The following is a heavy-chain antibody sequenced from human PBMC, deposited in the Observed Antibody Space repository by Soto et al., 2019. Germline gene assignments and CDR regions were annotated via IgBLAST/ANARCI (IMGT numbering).Heavy chain of an antibody. CDR1: GGSISSSSYY. V-gene: IGHV4-39*01. CDR2: IYYSGST. D-gene: IGHD6-19*01. J-gene: IGHJ3*02. Sequence: SETLSLTCTVSGGSISSSSYYWGWIRQPPGKGLEWIGSIYYSGSTYYNPSLKSRVTISVDTSKNQFSLKLSSVTAADTAVYYCARLESIAVAGPSLDIWGQGTMVTVSS. CDR3: ARLESIAVAGPSLDI.